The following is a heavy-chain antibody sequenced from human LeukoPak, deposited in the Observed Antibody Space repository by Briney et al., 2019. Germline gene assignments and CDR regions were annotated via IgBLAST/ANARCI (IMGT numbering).Heavy chain of an antibody. V-gene: IGHV1-2*02. CDR3: ARGHSGWYSWYDY. J-gene: IGHJ4*02. CDR2: INPNSGGT. CDR1: GYIFTGYY. Sequence: WASVKVACKASGYIFTGYYMHWVRQAPGQGLEWMGWINPNSGGTNYAQKFQGRVTMTRDTSISTAYMELSRLRSDDTAVYYCARGHSGWYSWYDYWGQGTLVTVSS. D-gene: IGHD6-19*01.